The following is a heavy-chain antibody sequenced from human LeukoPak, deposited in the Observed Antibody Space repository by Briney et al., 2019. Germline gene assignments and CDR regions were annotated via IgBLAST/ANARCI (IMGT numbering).Heavy chain of an antibody. CDR1: GYNFNNYW. J-gene: IGHJ4*02. V-gene: IGHV5-51*01. CDR3: ARQAGTVYDY. CDR2: IWPGDSDT. D-gene: IGHD6-19*01. Sequence: GESLKISCKGSGYNFNNYWVGWVRQMPGKGLEWMGIIWPGDSDTRYSPSFQGQVTISADKSISTAYLQWSSLKASDTAMYYCARQAGTVYDYWGQGTLVTVSS.